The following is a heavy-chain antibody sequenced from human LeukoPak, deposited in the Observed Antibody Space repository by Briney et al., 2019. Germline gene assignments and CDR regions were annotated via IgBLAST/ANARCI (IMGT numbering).Heavy chain of an antibody. Sequence: ASVKVSCKASGYTFSSYYIHWVRQAPGQGLEWMGVTNTGGGSSTYAQKFQGRVTMTRDTSTSTVYMELSSLRSEDTAMYYCARGAKRWLQFKTSAGFDSWGQGTLVTVSS. CDR3: ARGAKRWLQFKTSAGFDS. V-gene: IGHV1-46*01. CDR2: TNTGGGSS. CDR1: GYTFSSYY. J-gene: IGHJ4*02. D-gene: IGHD5-24*01.